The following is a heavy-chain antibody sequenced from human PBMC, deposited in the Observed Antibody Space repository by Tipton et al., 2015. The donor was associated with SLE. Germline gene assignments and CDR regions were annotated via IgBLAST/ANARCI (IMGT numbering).Heavy chain of an antibody. CDR2: LDPDSGDR. Sequence: QLVQSGAEVKKPGASVKVSCKASAYTFTAYYVHWVRQAPGQGLEWMGWLDPDSGDRYSAQKFQGRITITRDTSASTVYMELSSLRSEDTAIYFCARNYPNDYWGQGTLVTVSS. V-gene: IGHV1-2*02. CDR1: AYTFTAYY. D-gene: IGHD5-24*01. J-gene: IGHJ4*02. CDR3: ARNYPNDY.